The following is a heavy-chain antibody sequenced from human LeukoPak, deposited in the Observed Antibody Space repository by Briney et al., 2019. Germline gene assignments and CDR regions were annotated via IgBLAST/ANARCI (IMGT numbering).Heavy chain of an antibody. Sequence: SETLSLTCTVSGGSLSSYYWSWIRQPPGKGLEWIGYIYYSGSTNYNPSLKSRVTISVDTSKNQFSLKLSSVTAADTAVYYCARDSSSADQFDYWGQGTLVTVSS. CDR2: IYYSGST. V-gene: IGHV4-59*01. J-gene: IGHJ4*02. CDR1: GGSLSSYY. CDR3: ARDSSSADQFDY.